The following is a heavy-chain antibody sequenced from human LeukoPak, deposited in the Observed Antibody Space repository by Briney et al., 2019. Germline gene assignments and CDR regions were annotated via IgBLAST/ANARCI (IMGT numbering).Heavy chain of an antibody. Sequence: GGSLRLSCAASGFTVSSNYMSWVRQAPGKGLEWVSVIYSGGSTYYADSVKGRFTNSRDNSKNTLYLQMNSLRAEDTAVYYCARLGRFLEWFFDYWGQGTLVTVSS. D-gene: IGHD3-3*01. CDR2: IYSGGST. CDR3: ARLGRFLEWFFDY. CDR1: GFTVSSNY. J-gene: IGHJ4*02. V-gene: IGHV3-53*01.